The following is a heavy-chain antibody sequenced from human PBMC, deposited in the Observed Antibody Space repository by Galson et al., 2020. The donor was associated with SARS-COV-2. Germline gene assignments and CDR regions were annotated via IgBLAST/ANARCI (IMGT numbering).Heavy chain of an antibody. CDR1: GYTFTGYY. D-gene: IGHD5-18*01. V-gene: IGHV1-2*04. CDR2: INPNSGGT. J-gene: IGHJ6*02. Sequence: ASVKVSCKASGYTFTGYYMHWVRQAPGQGLEWMGWINPNSGGTNYAQKFQGWVTMTRDTSISTAYMELSRLRSDDTAVYYCARGRPHYSYGYDDYYYYGMDVWGQGTTVTVSS. CDR3: ARGRPHYSYGYDDYYYYGMDV.